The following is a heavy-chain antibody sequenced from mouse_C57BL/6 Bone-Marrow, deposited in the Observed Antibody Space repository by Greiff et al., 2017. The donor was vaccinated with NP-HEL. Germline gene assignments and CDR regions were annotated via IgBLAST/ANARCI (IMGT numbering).Heavy chain of an antibody. CDR3: TRTTIVENAMDY. CDR1: GYTFTDYE. D-gene: IGHD1-1*01. J-gene: IGHJ4*01. CDR2: IDPETGGT. V-gene: IGHV1-15*01. Sequence: VQLQQSGAELVRPGASVTLSCKASGYTFTDYEMHWVKQTPVHGLEWIGAIDPETGGTAYNQKFKGKAILTSDKSSSTAYMELRSLTSEDSAVYYCTRTTIVENAMDYWGQGTSVTVSS.